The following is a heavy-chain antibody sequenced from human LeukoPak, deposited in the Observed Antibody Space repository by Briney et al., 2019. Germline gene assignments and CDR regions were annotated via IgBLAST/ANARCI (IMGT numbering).Heavy chain of an antibody. V-gene: IGHV1-2*02. J-gene: IGHJ1*01. D-gene: IGHD1-26*01. CDR2: INPNSGGT. Sequence: ASVKVSCKASGYTFTGYYIHWVRQAPGQGLEWMGWINPNSGGTNYAQKFQGRVTMTRDTSISTAYMELSSLRSDDTAMYYCARPRGSYHLPIQHWGQGTLVTVSS. CDR1: GYTFTGYY. CDR3: ARPRGSYHLPIQH.